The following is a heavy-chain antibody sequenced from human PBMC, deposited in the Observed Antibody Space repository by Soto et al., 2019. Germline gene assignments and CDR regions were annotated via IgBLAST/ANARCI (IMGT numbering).Heavy chain of an antibody. J-gene: IGHJ3*02. Sequence: ASVKVSCKASGYTFTSYGISWVRQAPGQGLEWMGWISAYNGNTNYAQKLQGRVTMTTDTSTSTAYMELRSLRSGDTAVYYCARALMKGPEGDAFDIWGQGTMVTVSS. V-gene: IGHV1-18*01. CDR3: ARALMKGPEGDAFDI. CDR2: ISAYNGNT. CDR1: GYTFTSYG.